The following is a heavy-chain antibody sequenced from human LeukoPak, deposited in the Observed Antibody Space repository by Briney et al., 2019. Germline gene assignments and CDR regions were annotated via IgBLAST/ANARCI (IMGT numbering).Heavy chain of an antibody. CDR2: ISDDGSNK. J-gene: IGHJ4*02. CDR1: RFTFSSYG. Sequence: GGSLRLSCAASRFTFSSYGMHWVRQAPGKGLEWVAVISDDGSNKCYTDSVKGRFTISRDNSKNTLYLQMNSLRAEDTAVYYCAKDRYYGSGSFDYWGQGTLVTVSS. V-gene: IGHV3-30*18. D-gene: IGHD3-10*01. CDR3: AKDRYYGSGSFDY.